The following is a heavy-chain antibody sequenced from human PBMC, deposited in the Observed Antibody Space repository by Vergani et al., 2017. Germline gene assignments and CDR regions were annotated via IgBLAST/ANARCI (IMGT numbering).Heavy chain of an antibody. CDR2: IRSKANSYAT. CDR1: GFTFSGSA. Sequence: EVQLVESGGGLVQPGGSLKLSCAASGFTFSGSAMHWVRQASGKGLEWVGRIRSKANSYATAYAASVKGRFTISRDDSKNTAYLQMNSLKTEDTAVYYCTSPHYYDSSGYYRDFDYWGQGTLVTFSS. CDR3: TSPHYYDSSGYYRDFDY. D-gene: IGHD3-22*01. J-gene: IGHJ4*02. V-gene: IGHV3-73*01.